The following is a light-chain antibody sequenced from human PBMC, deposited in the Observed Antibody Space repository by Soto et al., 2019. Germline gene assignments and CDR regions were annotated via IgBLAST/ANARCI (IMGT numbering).Light chain of an antibody. V-gene: IGKV3-11*01. CDR2: DAS. CDR3: QQRSNWPPR. CDR1: QSVSSY. Sequence: EIVLTQSPATLSLSPGERATLSCRASQSVSSYLAWYQQKPGQAPRLLIYDASNRATGILARFSGSGSGTDFTLTISSLEPEDFAVYYCQQRSNWPPRFGQGTKLEIK. J-gene: IGKJ2*01.